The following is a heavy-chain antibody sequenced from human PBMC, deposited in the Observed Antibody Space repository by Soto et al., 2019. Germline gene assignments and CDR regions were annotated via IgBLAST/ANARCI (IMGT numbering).Heavy chain of an antibody. J-gene: IGHJ6*02. CDR1: GGSISSSSYY. D-gene: IGHD3-9*01. V-gene: IGHV4-39*01. Sequence: PSVTLSLTCTVSGGSISSSSYYWGWIRQPPGKGLEWIGSIYYSGSTYYNPSLKSRVTIPVDTSKNQFSLKLSSVTAADTAVYYCARHPGYDILTGYYHPQYYYYGMDVWGQGTTVTVSS. CDR2: IYYSGST. CDR3: ARHPGYDILTGYYHPQYYYYGMDV.